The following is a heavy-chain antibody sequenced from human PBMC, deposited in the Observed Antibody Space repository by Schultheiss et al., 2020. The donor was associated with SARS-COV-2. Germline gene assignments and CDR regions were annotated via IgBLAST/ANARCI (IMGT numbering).Heavy chain of an antibody. Sequence: GESLKISCAASGFTFSSYSMNWVRQAPGKGLEWVSYISSSSSTIYYADSVKGRFTISRDNAKNSLYLQMNSLRAEDTAVYYCAKEGGSSAYYYYGMDVWGQGTTVTVSS. CDR1: GFTFSSYS. D-gene: IGHD1-26*01. CDR3: AKEGGSSAYYYYGMDV. V-gene: IGHV3-48*01. J-gene: IGHJ6*02. CDR2: ISSSSSTI.